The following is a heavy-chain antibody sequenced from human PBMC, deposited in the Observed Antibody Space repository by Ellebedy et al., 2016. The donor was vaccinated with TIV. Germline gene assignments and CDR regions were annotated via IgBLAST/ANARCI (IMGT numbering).Heavy chain of an antibody. V-gene: IGHV1-18*01. CDR2: INPNSGGT. J-gene: IGHJ4*02. Sequence: ASVKVSCXASGGTFSSYAISWVRQAPGQGLEWMGWINPNSGGTNYAQKFQGWVTMTTDTSTSTAYMELRSLRSDDTAVYYCARDRYYGSGTNFDYWGQGTLVTVSS. D-gene: IGHD3-10*01. CDR3: ARDRYYGSGTNFDY. CDR1: GGTFSSYA.